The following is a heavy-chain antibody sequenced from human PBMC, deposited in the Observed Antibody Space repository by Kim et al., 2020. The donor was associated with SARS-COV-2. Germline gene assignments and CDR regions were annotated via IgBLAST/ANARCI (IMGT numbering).Heavy chain of an antibody. CDR3: LKGGWGWIWDY. CDR2: IDGSDGTT. V-gene: IGHV3-23*01. J-gene: IGHJ4*02. Sequence: GGSLRLSCTTSDFTFTGHAMSWVRQAPGKGLEWVSSIDGSDGTTYYVDSVKGRFSISRDDSKNTRYLQMSALRADDTAAYYCLKGGWGWIWDYWGQGTLVTVSS. D-gene: IGHD2-21*01. CDR1: DFTFTGHA.